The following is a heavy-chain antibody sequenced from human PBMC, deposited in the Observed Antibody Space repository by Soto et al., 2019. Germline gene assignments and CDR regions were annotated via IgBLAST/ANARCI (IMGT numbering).Heavy chain of an antibody. J-gene: IGHJ4*02. CDR3: ARDLTAGGYFDY. CDR1: GGSISSGGYY. V-gene: IGHV4-31*03. D-gene: IGHD2-21*02. Sequence: TLSLTCTVSGGSISSGGYYWSWIRQHPGKGLEWIGYIYYSGSTYYNPSLKSRVTISVDTSKNQFSLQLSSVTAADTAVYYCARDLTAGGYFDYWGQGTLVNVSS. CDR2: IYYSGST.